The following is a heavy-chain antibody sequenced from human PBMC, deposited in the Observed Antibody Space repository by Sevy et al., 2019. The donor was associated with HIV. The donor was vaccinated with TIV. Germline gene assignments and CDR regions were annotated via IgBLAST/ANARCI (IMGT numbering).Heavy chain of an antibody. V-gene: IGHV3-30*04. Sequence: GGSLRLSCAASGFTFSSYAMHWVRQAPGKGLEWVAVISYDGNKKYHADSVKDRFTISRDNSKNTLYLQMNSLRAEDTAVYYCARDGSSGGLFLKDYYYFGMDVWGQGTTVTVSS. CDR1: GFTFSSYA. D-gene: IGHD3-16*01. J-gene: IGHJ6*02. CDR2: ISYDGNKK. CDR3: ARDGSSGGLFLKDYYYFGMDV.